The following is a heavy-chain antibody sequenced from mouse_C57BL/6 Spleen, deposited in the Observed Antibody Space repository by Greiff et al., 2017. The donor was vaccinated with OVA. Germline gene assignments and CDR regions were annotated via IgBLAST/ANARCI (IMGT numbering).Heavy chain of an antibody. CDR3: ARTYYEHRDYAMDD. Sequence: QVQLQQPGTELVKPGASVKLSCKASGYTFTSYWMPWVKQRPGQGLEWIGNINPSNGGTNYNEKFKSKATLTLDKSSRTAYMQLSSLTSDDSAVYYCARTYYEHRDYAMDDWGQGTSVTVSS. CDR1: GYTFTSYW. CDR2: INPSNGGT. D-gene: IGHD2-10*01. V-gene: IGHV1-53*01. J-gene: IGHJ4*01.